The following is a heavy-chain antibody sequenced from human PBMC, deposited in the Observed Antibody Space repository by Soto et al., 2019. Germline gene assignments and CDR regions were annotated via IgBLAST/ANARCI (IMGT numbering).Heavy chain of an antibody. D-gene: IGHD4-4*01. CDR1: GFTFSRYG. Sequence: PGGSLRLSCAASGFTFSRYGMHGGREAPGKGLEWVAVIWYDGNNKYYAASVKGRFTISRDNSKNTLYLQMNSLRAEDTAVYYCARAAEGTNYVFHCWGQGTLVTVSS. J-gene: IGHJ4*02. V-gene: IGHV3-33*01. CDR3: ARAAEGTNYVFHC. CDR2: IWYDGNNK.